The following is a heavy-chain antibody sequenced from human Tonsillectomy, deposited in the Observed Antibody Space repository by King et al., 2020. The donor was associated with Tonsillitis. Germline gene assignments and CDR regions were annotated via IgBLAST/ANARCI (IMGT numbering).Heavy chain of an antibody. J-gene: IGHJ6*02. Sequence: VQLVESGGGVVQPGRSLRLSCAASGFTFSSYAMHWVRQAPGKGLECVTLISYDGSNKYYADSVQGRFTISRGNSKNTLYVQMNSLRTEDTAVYYCARPMGRDYYYGMDVWGQGTTVTVSS. CDR3: ARPMGRDYYYGMDV. V-gene: IGHV3-30*04. CDR2: ISYDGSNK. D-gene: IGHD3-10*01. CDR1: GFTFSSYA.